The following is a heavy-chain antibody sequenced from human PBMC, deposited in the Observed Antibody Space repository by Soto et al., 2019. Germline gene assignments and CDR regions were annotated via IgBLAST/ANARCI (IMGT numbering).Heavy chain of an antibody. J-gene: IGHJ6*02. CDR3: ARAGPGREPQXV. D-gene: IGHD1-26*01. CDR2: INAGNGNT. CDR1: GYTFTSYA. V-gene: IGHV1-3*01. Sequence: ASVKVSCKASGYTFTSYAMHWVRQAPGQGLEWMGWINAGNGNTKYSQKFQGRVTITRDTSASTAYMELSSLRSEDTAVYYCARAGPGREPQXVWGQGTTVTVSS.